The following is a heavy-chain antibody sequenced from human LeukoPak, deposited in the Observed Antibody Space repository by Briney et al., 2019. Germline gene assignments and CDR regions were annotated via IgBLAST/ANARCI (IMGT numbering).Heavy chain of an antibody. Sequence: GSSVKVSCKASGGTFSSYAISWVGQAPGQGLEWMGGIIPIFGTANYAQKFQGRVTITADESTSTAYMELSSLRSEDTAVYYCARDGVGSAGGIWFDPWGQGTLVTVSS. V-gene: IGHV1-69*01. CDR2: IIPIFGTA. D-gene: IGHD3-16*01. CDR1: GGTFSSYA. J-gene: IGHJ5*02. CDR3: ARDGVGSAGGIWFDP.